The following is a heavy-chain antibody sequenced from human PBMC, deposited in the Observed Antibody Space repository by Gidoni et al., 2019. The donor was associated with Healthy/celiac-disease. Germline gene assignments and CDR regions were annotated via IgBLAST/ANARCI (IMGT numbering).Heavy chain of an antibody. J-gene: IGHJ6*02. Sequence: QKFQGRVTITADESTSTAYMELSSLRSEDTAVYYCARRLVVPAAMPGTYYYYGMDVWGQGTTVTVSS. V-gene: IGHV1-69*01. CDR3: ARRLVVPAAMPGTYYYYGMDV. D-gene: IGHD2-2*01.